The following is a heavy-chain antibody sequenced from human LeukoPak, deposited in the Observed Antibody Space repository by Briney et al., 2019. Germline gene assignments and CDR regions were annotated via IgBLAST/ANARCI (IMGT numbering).Heavy chain of an antibody. J-gene: IGHJ4*02. CDR3: ARTGGYDYHIDH. V-gene: IGHV4-4*07. Sequence: SETLSLTCSVSGVSISSYYWSWVRQAAGKGLEWIGRIYISGTTNYNPSLNSRVTMSIDTSKNQFSLKLTSVTAADTGVYYCARTGGYDYHIDHWGQGTQVTVSS. CDR1: GVSISSYY. CDR2: IYISGTT. D-gene: IGHD5-12*01.